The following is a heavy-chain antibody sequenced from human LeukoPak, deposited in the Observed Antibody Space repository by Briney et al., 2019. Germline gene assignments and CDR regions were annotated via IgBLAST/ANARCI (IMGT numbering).Heavy chain of an antibody. V-gene: IGHV4-59*01. J-gene: IGHJ4*02. Sequence: SETLSLTCTVSGGSISTYYWSWIRQSPGKGLEWIGYIYYSGSTNYSPSLKSRVTISLDTPKNQFSLKLTSVTAADTAVYYCARRGPSGRAIDYRGQGTLVTVSS. CDR2: IYYSGST. CDR3: ARRGPSGRAIDY. D-gene: IGHD6-19*01. CDR1: GGSISTYY.